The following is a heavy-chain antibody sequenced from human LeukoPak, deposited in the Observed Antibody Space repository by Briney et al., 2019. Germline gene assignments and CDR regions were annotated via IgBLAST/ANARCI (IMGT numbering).Heavy chain of an antibody. CDR1: GYTFTSYG. CDR3: ARGGPAARLITFGGVTDY. V-gene: IGHV1-18*01. D-gene: IGHD3-16*01. CDR2: INAYNGDT. J-gene: IGHJ4*02. Sequence: GASVKVSCKASGYTFTSYGISWVRQAPGQGLEWMGWINAYNGDTNYAQKLQGRVTMTTDTSTSTAYTELRNLRSDDTAVYYCARGGPAARLITFGGVTDYWGQGTLVTVSS.